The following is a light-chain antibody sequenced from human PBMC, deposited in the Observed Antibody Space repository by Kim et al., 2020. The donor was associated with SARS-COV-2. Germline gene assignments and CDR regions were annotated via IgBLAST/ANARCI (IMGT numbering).Light chain of an antibody. CDR1: NSDVGLYDY. J-gene: IGLJ2*01. V-gene: IGLV2-14*03. CDR2: GVT. Sequence: GQSITISCTGTNSDVGLYDYVSWYQQHPADVPKLIIYGVTKRPSGVSHRFSASKSGNTASLTISGLQPEDEAHYYCTSYTSSDTWIFGGGTQLTVL. CDR3: TSYTSSDTWI.